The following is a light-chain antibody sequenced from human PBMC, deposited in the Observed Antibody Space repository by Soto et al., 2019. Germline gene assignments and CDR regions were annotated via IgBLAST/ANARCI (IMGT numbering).Light chain of an antibody. CDR1: SSEVGGYNY. CDR3: RSYTSSSTHVV. Sequence: QSALTQPASVSGSPGQSITISYTGTSSEVGGYNYVSWYQQHPGKAPKLMINDVSNRPSGVSNRFSGSKSGNTASLTISGLQAEDEADYYCRSYTSSSTHVVFGGGTKVTVL. CDR2: DVS. V-gene: IGLV2-14*01. J-gene: IGLJ2*01.